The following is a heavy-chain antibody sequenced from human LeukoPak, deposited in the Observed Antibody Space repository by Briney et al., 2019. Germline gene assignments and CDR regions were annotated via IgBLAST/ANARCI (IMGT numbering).Heavy chain of an antibody. CDR2: ISSSGSTI. D-gene: IGHD3-10*01. V-gene: IGHV3-11*01. J-gene: IGHJ6*03. CDR1: GFTLSDYY. CDR3: ARLVYGSGSYYYYYMDV. Sequence: GGSLRLSCAASGFTLSDYYMSRIRQAPGKGLEWVSYISSSGSTIYYADSVKGRFTISRDNAKNSLYLQMNSLRAEDTAVYYCARLVYGSGSYYYYYMDVWGKGTTVTVSS.